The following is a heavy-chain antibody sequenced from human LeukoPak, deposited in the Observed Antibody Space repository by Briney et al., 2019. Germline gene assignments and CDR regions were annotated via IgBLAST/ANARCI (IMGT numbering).Heavy chain of an antibody. D-gene: IGHD2-2*01. Sequence: GSSVKVSCKASGGTFSSYAISWVRQAPGQGLEWMGSINLDRRITHYAAKFQGRVTMTRDTSITTAYMELSRLRSDDTAVFYCARGPHCSTTSCYSFDYWGQGTLVTVSS. J-gene: IGHJ4*02. CDR2: INLDRRIT. CDR1: GGTFSSYA. CDR3: ARGPHCSTTSCYSFDY. V-gene: IGHV1-2*02.